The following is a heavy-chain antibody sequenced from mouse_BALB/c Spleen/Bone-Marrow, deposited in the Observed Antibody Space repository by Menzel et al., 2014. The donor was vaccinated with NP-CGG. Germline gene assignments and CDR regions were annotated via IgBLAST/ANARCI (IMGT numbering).Heavy chain of an antibody. CDR1: GFTFTDYY. D-gene: IGHD2-13*01. Sequence: EVKLVESGGGLAQLGGSLRLSCGTSGFTFTDYYMSWVRQPPGKALEWLGFIRNKANGYTTEYSASVKGRVTISRDNSQSILYLQMNTLRAEDSAIYYCARVYSDDYEAGFAYWGQGTLVTVSA. V-gene: IGHV7-3*02. CDR3: ARVYSDDYEAGFAY. J-gene: IGHJ3*01. CDR2: IRNKANGYTT.